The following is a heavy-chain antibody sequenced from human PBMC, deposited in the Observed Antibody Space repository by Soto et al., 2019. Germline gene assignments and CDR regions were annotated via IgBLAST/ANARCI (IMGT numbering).Heavy chain of an antibody. CDR2: INAGNGNT. CDR1: GYTFTSYA. D-gene: IGHD6-6*01. CDR3: ARASLAARPPDP. J-gene: IGHJ5*02. V-gene: IGHV1-3*01. Sequence: ASVKVSCKASGYTFTSYAMHWVRQAPGQRLEWMGWINAGNGNTKYSQKFQGRVTITRDTSASTAYMELSSLRSEDTAVYYCARASLAARPPDPWGQGTLVTVSS.